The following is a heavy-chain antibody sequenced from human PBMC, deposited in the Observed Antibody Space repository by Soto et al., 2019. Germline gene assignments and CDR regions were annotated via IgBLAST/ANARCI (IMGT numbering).Heavy chain of an antibody. Sequence: GGSLRLSCAASGFTFSNAWMSWVRQAPGKGLEWVGRIKSKTDGGTTDYAAPVKGRFTISRDDSKNTLYLQMNSLKTEDTAVYYCTTEPNEWFGELVPLDYWGQGTLVTVSS. D-gene: IGHD3-10*01. CDR2: IKSKTDGGTT. CDR3: TTEPNEWFGELVPLDY. V-gene: IGHV3-15*01. J-gene: IGHJ4*02. CDR1: GFTFSNAW.